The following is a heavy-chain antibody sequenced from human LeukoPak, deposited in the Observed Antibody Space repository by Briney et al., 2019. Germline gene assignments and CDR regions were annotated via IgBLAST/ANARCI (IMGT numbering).Heavy chain of an antibody. CDR3: ARDRVTISDDVFNI. V-gene: IGHV4-61*02. Sequence: SQTLSLTCTVSGGSVSSGGFYWSWIRQPAGKGLEWIGRIYTSGSTNYNPSLKSRVTISIDTSKNQLSLKLSSVTAADTAVYYCARDRVTISDDVFNIWGQGTMVTVSS. D-gene: IGHD3-3*01. CDR2: IYTSGST. CDR1: GGSVSSGGFY. J-gene: IGHJ3*02.